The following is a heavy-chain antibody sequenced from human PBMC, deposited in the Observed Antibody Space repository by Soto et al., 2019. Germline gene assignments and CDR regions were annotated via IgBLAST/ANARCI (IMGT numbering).Heavy chain of an antibody. CDR3: ALFHGVTVAPYDAFDI. CDR1: GFTFNSYW. Sequence: GGSLRLACAASGFTFNSYWMHWVRQAPEKGLVWVSQIDSDGNSTTYADSVKGRFTISRDNAKNTLYLQMNSLRAEDTAVYYCALFHGVTVAPYDAFDIWGQGTMVT. D-gene: IGHD4-17*01. V-gene: IGHV3-74*01. CDR2: IDSDGNST. J-gene: IGHJ3*02.